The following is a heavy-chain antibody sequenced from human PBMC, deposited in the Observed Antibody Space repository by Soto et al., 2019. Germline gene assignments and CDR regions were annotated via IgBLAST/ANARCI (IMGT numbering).Heavy chain of an antibody. CDR1: GFPFITYA. D-gene: IGHD2-15*01. CDR2: VSASGGGT. Sequence: PGGSLRLSCAASGFPFITYAMNLVRRSPGKGLEWVAGVSASGGGTSYADSVKGRFTISRDNSKDTLYLQMNSLRAEDTAVYYCAKSSCRAPYYAMDVWAEGTTVTVSS. CDR3: AKSSCRAPYYAMDV. V-gene: IGHV3-23*01. J-gene: IGHJ6*01.